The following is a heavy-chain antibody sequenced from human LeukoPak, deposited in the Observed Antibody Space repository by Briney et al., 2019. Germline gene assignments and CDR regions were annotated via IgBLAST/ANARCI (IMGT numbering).Heavy chain of an antibody. CDR3: ARVPGTPYYYGMDV. D-gene: IGHD1-1*01. CDR1: GYTFTSYG. CDR2: ISAYNGNT. Sequence: APVKVSCKASGYTFTSYGISWVRQAPGQGLEWMGWISAYNGNTNYAQKLQGRVTMTTDTSTSTAYMELRSLRSDDTAVYYCARVPGTPYYYGMDVWGQGTTVTASS. J-gene: IGHJ6*02. V-gene: IGHV1-18*01.